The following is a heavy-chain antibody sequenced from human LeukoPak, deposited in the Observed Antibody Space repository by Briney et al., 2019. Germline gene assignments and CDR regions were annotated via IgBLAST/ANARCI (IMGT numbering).Heavy chain of an antibody. CDR3: TTDGDSSSWYVGY. CDR1: RFTFSTYA. Sequence: QAGGSLRLSCAASRFTFSTYAMSWVRQAPGEGLEWVSTISGSGGTTYYADSVKGRFTISRDNSKNTLYLQMNSLRAEDTAVYYCTTDGDSSSWYVGYWGQGTLVTVSS. CDR2: ISGSGGTT. J-gene: IGHJ4*02. V-gene: IGHV3-23*01. D-gene: IGHD6-13*01.